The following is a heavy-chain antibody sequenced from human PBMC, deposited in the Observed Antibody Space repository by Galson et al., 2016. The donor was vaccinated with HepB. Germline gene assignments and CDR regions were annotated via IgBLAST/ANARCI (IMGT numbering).Heavy chain of an antibody. V-gene: IGHV3-43*01. CDR3: VKSGWN. CDR1: GFTFDDYT. CDR2: ISWDGTST. J-gene: IGHJ4*02. D-gene: IGHD6-19*01. Sequence: SLRLSCAASGFTFDDYTMHWDRQAPGKGLEWVSLISWDGTSTSYADSVKGRFTISRDNSENTLYLQMSSLRTDDTAVYYCVKSGWNWGQGTLVTVSS.